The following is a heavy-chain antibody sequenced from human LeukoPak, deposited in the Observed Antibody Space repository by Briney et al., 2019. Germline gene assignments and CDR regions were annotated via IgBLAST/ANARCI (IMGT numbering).Heavy chain of an antibody. J-gene: IGHJ4*02. CDR3: AGTDYGSGSYYNSAGPL. CDR2: IIPILGIA. D-gene: IGHD3-10*01. CDR1: GGTFSSYA. V-gene: IGHV1-69*04. Sequence: SVKVSCKASGGTFSSYAISWVRQAPGQGLEWMGRIIPILGIANYAQKFQGRVTITADKSTSTAYMELSSLRSEDTAVYYCAGTDYGSGSYYNSAGPLWGQGTPVTVSS.